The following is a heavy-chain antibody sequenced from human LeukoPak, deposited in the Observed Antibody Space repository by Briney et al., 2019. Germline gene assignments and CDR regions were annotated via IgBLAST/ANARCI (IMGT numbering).Heavy chain of an antibody. J-gene: IGHJ6*04. CDR3: ARVDTAMGYYYYGMDV. Sequence: SLRVSCKASGGTFSSDAISWVRQAPGQGLEWMGQIIPIFGTANYAQKLQRTVTITADESTSTAYMELSSLRSEDTAVYYCARVDTAMGYYYYGMDVWGKGTTVTVSS. CDR1: GGTFSSDA. CDR2: IIPIFGTA. D-gene: IGHD5-18*01. V-gene: IGHV1-69*01.